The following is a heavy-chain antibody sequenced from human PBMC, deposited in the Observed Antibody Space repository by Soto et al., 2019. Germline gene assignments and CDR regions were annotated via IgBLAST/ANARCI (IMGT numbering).Heavy chain of an antibody. V-gene: IGHV3-74*01. CDR3: ERASAWPPFDR. J-gene: IGHJ4*02. CDR2: ITGDGIAT. CDR1: GFSFSTFW. D-gene: IGHD3-16*01. Sequence: PGGSLRLSCAASGFSFSTFWMHWVRQAPWKGLEWVARITGDGIATNYADSVKGRFIISRDNVKNTLLLQMESLRPEDTSVYYCERASAWPPFDRWGQGTLVTVSS.